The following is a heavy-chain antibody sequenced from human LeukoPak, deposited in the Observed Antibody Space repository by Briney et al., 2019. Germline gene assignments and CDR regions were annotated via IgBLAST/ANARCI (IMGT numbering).Heavy chain of an antibody. V-gene: IGHV3-21*01. J-gene: IGHJ4*02. Sequence: GGSLRLSCAASGFTFSSYSMNWVRQAPGKGLEWVSSISSSSSYIYYADSVKGRFTISRDNAKNSLYLQMNSLRAEDTAVYYCARDPYYGSGSYYPTFDYWGQGTLVTVSS. CDR2: ISSSSSYI. CDR1: GFTFSSYS. CDR3: ARDPYYGSGSYYPTFDY. D-gene: IGHD3-10*01.